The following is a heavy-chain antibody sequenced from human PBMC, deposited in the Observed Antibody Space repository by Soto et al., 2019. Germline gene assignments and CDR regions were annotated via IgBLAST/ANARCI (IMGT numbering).Heavy chain of an antibody. CDR3: ASVALPSDAFDI. J-gene: IGHJ3*02. V-gene: IGHV1-18*01. Sequence: ASVKVSCKASGYTFTSYGISWGRQAPGQGLEWMGWISAYNGNTNYAQKLQGRVTMTTDTSTSTAYLELRSLISDDTAVYYCASVALPSDAFDIWGQGTMVTVSS. CDR1: GYTFTSYG. D-gene: IGHD5-12*01. CDR2: ISAYNGNT.